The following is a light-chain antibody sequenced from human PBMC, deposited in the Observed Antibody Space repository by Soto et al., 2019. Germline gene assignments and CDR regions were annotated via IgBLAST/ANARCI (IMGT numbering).Light chain of an antibody. J-gene: IGKJ1*01. CDR2: GAS. CDR1: QTVAGSY. Sequence: IVLTQSPAPLSFSPGERATLSCRASQTVAGSYLAWYQQKPGQAPRLLIHGASTRATGIADRFSGSGSGTDFTLTISRLEPEDFAVYYCQLYGTSPKTFGQGTKVDI. V-gene: IGKV3-20*01. CDR3: QLYGTSPKT.